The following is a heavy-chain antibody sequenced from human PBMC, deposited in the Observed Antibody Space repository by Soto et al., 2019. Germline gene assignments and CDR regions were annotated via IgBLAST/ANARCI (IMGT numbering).Heavy chain of an antibody. D-gene: IGHD4-4*01. CDR1: GFTFSSYG. J-gene: IGHJ4*02. Sequence: PGGSLRLSCAASGFTFSSYGMHWVRRAPGKGLEWVAVISYDGSNKYYADSVKGRFTISRDNSKNTLYLQMNSLRAEDTAVYYCAKDGPTTVPDYWGQGTLVTVSS. CDR2: ISYDGSNK. CDR3: AKDGPTTVPDY. V-gene: IGHV3-30*18.